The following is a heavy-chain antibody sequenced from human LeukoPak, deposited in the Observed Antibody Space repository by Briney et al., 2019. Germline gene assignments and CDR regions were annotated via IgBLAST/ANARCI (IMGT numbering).Heavy chain of an antibody. D-gene: IGHD1-26*01. CDR2: IYYSGST. J-gene: IGHJ4*02. CDR1: SGSISSSSYY. CDR3: ASGSYYFDY. V-gene: IGHV4-61*01. Sequence: SETLSLTCTVSSGSISSSSYYWSWIRQPPGKGLEWIGYIYYSGSTNYNPSLKSRVTISVDTSKNQFSLKLSSVTAADTAVYYCASGSYYFDYWGQGTLVTVSS.